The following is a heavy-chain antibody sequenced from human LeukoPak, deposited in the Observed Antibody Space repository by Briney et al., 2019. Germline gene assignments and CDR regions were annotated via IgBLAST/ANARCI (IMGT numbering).Heavy chain of an antibody. V-gene: IGHV4-30-4*01. J-gene: IGHJ6*03. CDR3: ARLAPNDMDV. Sequence: SETLSLTCTVSGASIISDDSYWSWIRHPPGKGLEWIGYIYYSGSTYYNPSLKSRVTISVDTSKNQFSLKLSSVTAADTAVYYCARLAPNDMDVWGKGTTVTVSS. CDR1: GASIISDDSY. CDR2: IYYSGST.